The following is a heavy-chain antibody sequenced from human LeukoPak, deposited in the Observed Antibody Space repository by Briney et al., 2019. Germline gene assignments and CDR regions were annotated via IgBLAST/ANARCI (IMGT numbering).Heavy chain of an antibody. CDR2: ISSSSSYI. D-gene: IGHD3-9*01. Sequence: GGSLRLSCAASGFTVSSNYMNWVRQAPGKGLEWVSSISSSSSYIYYADSVKGRFTISRDNAKNSLYLQMNSLRAEDTAVYYCARDSKTGNWFDPWGQGTLVTVSS. CDR3: ARDSKTGNWFDP. J-gene: IGHJ5*02. V-gene: IGHV3-21*01. CDR1: GFTVSSNY.